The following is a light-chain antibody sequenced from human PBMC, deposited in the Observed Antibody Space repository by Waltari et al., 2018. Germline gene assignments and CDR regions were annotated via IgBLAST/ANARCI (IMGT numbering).Light chain of an antibody. J-gene: IGLJ2*01. V-gene: IGLV3-1*01. CDR1: KLGSRY. CDR3: QTWVNGTVI. CDR2: KDK. Sequence: SYELTQPPSVSVSPGQTVTITCSGDKLGSRYTCWYQQRAGQSPIMVIFKDKKRPTGIPERFSGSNSGNTAALTISGAQSMDEADYYCQTWVNGTVIFGGGTK.